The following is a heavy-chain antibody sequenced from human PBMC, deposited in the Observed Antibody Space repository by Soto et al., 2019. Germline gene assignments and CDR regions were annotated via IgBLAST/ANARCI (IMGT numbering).Heavy chain of an antibody. V-gene: IGHV2-5*01. CDR1: GFSLTTNRVG. CDR3: AHRPHYYYDRSGYSFH. D-gene: IGHD3-22*01. CDR2: IYGNDDK. Sequence: QITLKESAPTLVKPTQTLTLTCTFSGFSLTTNRVGVGWIRQPPGKALEWLALIYGNDDKEYSPSLKNRLPISKDISKDRVALTVTNVGPVDTATYYCAHRPHYYYDRSGYSFHWGQGTLGTVSS. J-gene: IGHJ4*02.